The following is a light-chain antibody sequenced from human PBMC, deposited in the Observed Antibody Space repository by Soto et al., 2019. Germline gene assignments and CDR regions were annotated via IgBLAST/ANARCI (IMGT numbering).Light chain of an antibody. CDR1: SSDIGGYNY. Sequence: QSALTQPASVSGSPGQSITISCTGTSSDIGGYNYVSWYQQHPGKVPKLMIYEVSNRPSGVSDRFSGSRSGNTASLTISGLQAEDESDYYCSLYTSSSTVAFGGGTKLTVL. J-gene: IGLJ2*01. V-gene: IGLV2-14*01. CDR2: EVS. CDR3: SLYTSSSTVA.